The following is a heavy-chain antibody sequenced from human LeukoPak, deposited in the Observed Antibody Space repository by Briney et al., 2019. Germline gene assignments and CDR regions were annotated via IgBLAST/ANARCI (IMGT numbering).Heavy chain of an antibody. D-gene: IGHD1-14*01. J-gene: IGHJ5*02. V-gene: IGHV4-4*07. Sequence: SETLSLTCSVSGDSITSYSWSWIRQPAGKGLEWIGRVYASGTTNYNPSLESRVAISMDKFQNQFSLTLRSVTAADTAVYYCARDRSRKFVGWFDPWGQGVLVTVSS. CDR3: ARDRSRKFVGWFDP. CDR1: GDSITSYS. CDR2: VYASGTT.